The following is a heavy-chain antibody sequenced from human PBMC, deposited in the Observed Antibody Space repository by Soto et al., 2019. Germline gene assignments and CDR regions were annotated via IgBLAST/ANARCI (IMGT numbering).Heavy chain of an antibody. D-gene: IGHD3-9*01. CDR1: GGSVRSGGHH. J-gene: IGHJ4*02. V-gene: IGHV4-61*08. CDR2: ISHSGST. CDR3: TRGPLMAESDMLTGYYIFDY. Sequence: PSETLSLTCSVSGGSVRSGGHHWSWIRQPPGNGLELIGYISHSGSTNYKSSFKSRVTISVDTSENEFSLKLTSVTAADTAISYCTRGPLMAESDMLTGYYIFDYWGQRTLVTVSS.